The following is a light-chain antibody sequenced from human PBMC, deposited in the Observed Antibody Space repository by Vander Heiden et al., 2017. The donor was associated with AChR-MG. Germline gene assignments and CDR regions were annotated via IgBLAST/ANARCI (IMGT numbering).Light chain of an antibody. CDR2: NNN. J-gene: IGLJ1*01. V-gene: IGLV1-47*01. Sequence: QSVLTQPPSASGTPGQRVTVSCSGSSTNIGNSFVYWYQQLPGTAPKLVMYNNNQRPSGVPDRFSGSKSDTSASLAISGLRSEDEADYYCATWDASLSGDVFGTGTKVTVL. CDR1: STNIGNSF. CDR3: ATWDASLSGDV.